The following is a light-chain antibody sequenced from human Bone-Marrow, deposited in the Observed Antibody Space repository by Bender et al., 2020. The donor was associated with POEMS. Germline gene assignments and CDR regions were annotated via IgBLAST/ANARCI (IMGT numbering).Light chain of an antibody. Sequence: QSVLTQPPSASGTPGQRVTISCSGSSSNIGTNPVNWYQQPPGTAPKLLIHINNQRPSGVPDRFSGSKSGTSASLAISGLQSEDEADYYCAAWEDSLNGWVFGGGTKLTVL. J-gene: IGLJ3*02. CDR3: AAWEDSLNGWV. CDR2: INN. V-gene: IGLV1-44*01. CDR1: SSNIGTNP.